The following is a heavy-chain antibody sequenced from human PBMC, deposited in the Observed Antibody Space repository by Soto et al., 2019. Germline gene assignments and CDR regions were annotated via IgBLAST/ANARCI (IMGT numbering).Heavy chain of an antibody. J-gene: IGHJ4*02. V-gene: IGHV3-74*01. CDR2: ITADTSIS. CDR1: VLIFSNYQ. Sequence: PGGPLRLSRASSVLIFSNYQMHWVRQAPKKGLVWFSRITADTSISNYSDSVKGRFTVSRDNAKNTQYLQMNSLSVDDTAVYYCARDTNGLHYWGQGTLVTVSS. CDR3: ARDTNGLHY. D-gene: IGHD2-8*01.